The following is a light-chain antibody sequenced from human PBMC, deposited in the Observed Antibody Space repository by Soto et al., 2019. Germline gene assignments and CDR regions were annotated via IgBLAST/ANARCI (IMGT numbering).Light chain of an antibody. CDR3: SSYTISTTYV. Sequence: QSVLTQPASVSGSPGQSITIPCTGTSNDVGLYNYVSWYQQHPGKAPKLMIYDVTERPSGVSNRFSGSKSGNTASLTISGLQAEDEGDYYCSSYTISTTYVFGTGTKGTVL. V-gene: IGLV2-14*03. CDR2: DVT. CDR1: SNDVGLYNY. J-gene: IGLJ1*01.